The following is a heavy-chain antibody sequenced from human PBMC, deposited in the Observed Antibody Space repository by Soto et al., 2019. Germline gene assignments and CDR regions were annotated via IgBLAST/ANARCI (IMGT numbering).Heavy chain of an antibody. Sequence: PGGSLRLSCAASAFTFSSYGMNWVRKAPGKGLEWVSAISASGGNTYYADSVKGRFTISRDNSKNILYPQMTSLRVEDTALYYCAKETGHRGAYDYWGQGTLVTVSS. J-gene: IGHJ4*02. D-gene: IGHD1-26*01. CDR2: ISASGGNT. CDR3: AKETGHRGAYDY. V-gene: IGHV3-23*01. CDR1: AFTFSSYG.